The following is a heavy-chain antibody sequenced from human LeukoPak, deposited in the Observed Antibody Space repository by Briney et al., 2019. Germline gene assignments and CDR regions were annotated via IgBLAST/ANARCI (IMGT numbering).Heavy chain of an antibody. Sequence: AASVKVSCKASGYTFTSYGISWVRQAPGQGLEWMGWISAYNGNTNYAQKLQGRVTMTTDTSTSTAYMELRSLRSDDTAVYYCARAGLLLYEYAFDIWGQGTMVTVSS. CDR1: GYTFTSYG. J-gene: IGHJ3*02. CDR2: ISAYNGNT. CDR3: ARAGLLLYEYAFDI. V-gene: IGHV1-18*01. D-gene: IGHD3-10*01.